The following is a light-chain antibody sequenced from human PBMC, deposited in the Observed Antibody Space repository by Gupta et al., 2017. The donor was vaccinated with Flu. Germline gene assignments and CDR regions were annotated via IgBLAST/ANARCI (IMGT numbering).Light chain of an antibody. CDR1: SSDVGGYNY. CDR2: EVS. Sequence: TTISCTGTSSDVGGYNYVYCNHHHPAKPHNLMIYEVSRRTAGVANRFSASKSGNTASLTISAREEEDEADYYCRSDTSSNILEFGGGTKLTVL. J-gene: IGLJ3*02. CDR3: RSDTSSNILE. V-gene: IGLV2-14*01.